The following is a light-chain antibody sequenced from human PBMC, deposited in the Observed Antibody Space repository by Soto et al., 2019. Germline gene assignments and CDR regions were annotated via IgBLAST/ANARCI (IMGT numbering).Light chain of an antibody. Sequence: DIQMTQSPSTLSASVGDRVTITCLAIQCISGCLAWYQQKPGKGLKFLIYQASNLESGVPSRFSGSGSGTEFTLTISTLQADDLATYYCQQYHSYPSTFGQGTKVQIK. CDR1: QCISGC. J-gene: IGKJ1*01. V-gene: IGKV1-5*03. CDR2: QAS. CDR3: QQYHSYPST.